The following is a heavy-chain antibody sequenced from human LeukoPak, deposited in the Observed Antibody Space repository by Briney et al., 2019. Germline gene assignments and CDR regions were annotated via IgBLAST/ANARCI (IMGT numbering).Heavy chain of an antibody. V-gene: IGHV4-31*03. J-gene: IGHJ5*02. CDR2: IYYSVST. CDR1: GGSISSGGYY. Sequence: PSETLSLTCTVSGGSISSGGYYWSWIRQHPGKGLEWIGYIYYSVSTYYSPSLKSRVTISVDTSKNQFSLKLSSVAAADTAVYYCARARQDIVVVPADNWFDPWGQGTLVTVSS. D-gene: IGHD2-2*01. CDR3: ARARQDIVVVPADNWFDP.